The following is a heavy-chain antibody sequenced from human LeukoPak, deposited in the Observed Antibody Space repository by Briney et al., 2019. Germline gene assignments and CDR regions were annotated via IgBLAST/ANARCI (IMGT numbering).Heavy chain of an antibody. CDR2: IYSGGST. D-gene: IGHD2-15*01. CDR1: GFTVSSNY. CDR3: AREPLGYCSGGSCYGDAFDI. Sequence: GGSLRLSCAASGFTVSSNYMSWVRQAPGKGLEWVSVIYSGGSTYYADSVKGRFIISRDNAKNSLYLQMNSLRAEDTAVYYCAREPLGYCSGGSCYGDAFDIWGQGTMVTVSS. V-gene: IGHV3-53*01. J-gene: IGHJ3*02.